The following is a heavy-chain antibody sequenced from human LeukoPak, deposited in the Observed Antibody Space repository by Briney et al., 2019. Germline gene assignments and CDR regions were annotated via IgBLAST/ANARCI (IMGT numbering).Heavy chain of an antibody. V-gene: IGHV3-23*01. Sequence: PGGSLRLSCAASGFTFSSYAMSWVRQAPGKGLEWVSAISGSGGSTYYADSVKGRFTISRDNSKNTLYLQMNSLRAEDTAVYYCAGEKQQLVLFGDAFDIWGQGTMVTVSS. D-gene: IGHD6-13*01. J-gene: IGHJ3*02. CDR1: GFTFSSYA. CDR3: AGEKQQLVLFGDAFDI. CDR2: ISGSGGST.